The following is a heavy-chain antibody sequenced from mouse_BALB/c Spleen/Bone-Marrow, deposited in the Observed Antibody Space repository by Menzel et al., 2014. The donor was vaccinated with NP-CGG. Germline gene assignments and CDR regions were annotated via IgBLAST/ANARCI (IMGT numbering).Heavy chain of an antibody. Sequence: EVQLQQSGPELVKPGASVKISCKASGYTFTDYNMHWVKQSHGRSLEWIGYIYPYNGGTGYNQKFKSKATLTVDNSSSTAYMELRRLTSEDSAVYYCARGCLLSWFFFCGQATLVTVSA. CDR3: ARGCLLSWFFF. V-gene: IGHV1S29*02. CDR1: GYTFTDYN. CDR2: IYPYNGGT. D-gene: IGHD2-3*01. J-gene: IGHJ3*01.